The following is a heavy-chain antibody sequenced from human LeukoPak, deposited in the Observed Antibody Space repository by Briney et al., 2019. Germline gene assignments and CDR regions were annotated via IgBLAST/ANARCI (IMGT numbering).Heavy chain of an antibody. D-gene: IGHD3-10*01. Sequence: PSETLSLTCTVAGGSISSGGYYWNWIRQPPGKGLEWIGYIDQSGSTYYNPSLKSRVTISVDTSKNQFSLKLSSVTAADTAVYYCARDHYYGSGSYLHWFDPWGQGTLVTVSS. V-gene: IGHV4-30-2*01. CDR1: GGSISSGGYY. CDR2: IDQSGST. CDR3: ARDHYYGSGSYLHWFDP. J-gene: IGHJ5*02.